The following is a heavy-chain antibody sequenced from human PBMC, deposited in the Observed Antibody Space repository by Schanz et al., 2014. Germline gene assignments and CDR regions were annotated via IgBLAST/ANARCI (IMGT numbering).Heavy chain of an antibody. Sequence: EVHLLESGGGLVEPGGSLRLSCAASGFTFSTSAMSWVRQAPGKGLEWVSSISTSGTYMYIADSLKGRLTISRDDAKKSMYLQMNNLRAEDTAVYYCVRVSFADPRLYRGMDRDIDYWGQGTLXTVSS. V-gene: IGHV3-21*01. CDR1: GFTFSTSA. D-gene: IGHD5-18*01. CDR2: ISTSGTYM. CDR3: VRVSFADPRLYRGMDRDIDY. J-gene: IGHJ4*02.